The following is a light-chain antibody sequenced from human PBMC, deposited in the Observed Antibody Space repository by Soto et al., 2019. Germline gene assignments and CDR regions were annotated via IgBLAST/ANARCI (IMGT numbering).Light chain of an antibody. V-gene: IGKV3-15*01. CDR1: QSVSSN. CDR2: GAS. CDR3: QQYINWPRT. J-gene: IGKJ1*01. Sequence: EIVMTQSPATLSVSPGERATLSCRASQSVSSNLAWYQQRPGQAPRLLIFGASTRAPGIPARFSGSGSGTEFTLTISSLQSEDFAVYYWQQYINWPRTFGQGTKVEIK.